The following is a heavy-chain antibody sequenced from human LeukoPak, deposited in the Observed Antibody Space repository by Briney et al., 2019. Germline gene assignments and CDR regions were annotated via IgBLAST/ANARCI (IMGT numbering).Heavy chain of an antibody. Sequence: QPGESLRLSCAVSGFTFSSYVMNWVRQAPGKGLEWVSGINGSGGSTYYADSVKGRFSISRDNSKNTLYLQMNSLRAEDTAVYYCAKRVDTSKWYAAFEHWGRGTLVTVS. V-gene: IGHV3-23*01. CDR1: GFTFSSYV. D-gene: IGHD2-15*01. CDR2: INGSGGST. CDR3: AKRVDTSKWYAAFEH. J-gene: IGHJ4*02.